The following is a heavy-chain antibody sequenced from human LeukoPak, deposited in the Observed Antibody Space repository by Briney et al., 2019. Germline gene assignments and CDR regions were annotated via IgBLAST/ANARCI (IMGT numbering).Heavy chain of an antibody. Sequence: GGSLRLSCAASGFTSSSYWMSWVRQAPGKGLEWVANIKQDGSEKYYVDSVKGRFTISRDNAKNSLYLQMNSLRAEDTAVYYCARGRYCSGGSCYFGYYFDHWGQGTLVTVSS. CDR2: IKQDGSEK. CDR3: ARGRYCSGGSCYFGYYFDH. D-gene: IGHD2-15*01. J-gene: IGHJ4*02. V-gene: IGHV3-7*01. CDR1: GFTSSSYW.